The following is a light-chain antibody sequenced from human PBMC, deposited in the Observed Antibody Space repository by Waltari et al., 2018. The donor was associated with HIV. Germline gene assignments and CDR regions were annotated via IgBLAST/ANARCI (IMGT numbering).Light chain of an antibody. CDR2: GNN. CDR3: QSYDSSLSGHV. J-gene: IGLJ1*01. Sequence: QSVLTQPPSVSGAPGQRVTLSCTGSSSNIGAGYDVHWYQQLPGTAPTVLIFGNNNRPSGVPDRFSSFKSGTSASLAITGLQDEDEADYYCQSYDSSLSGHVFGSGTKVTVL. CDR1: SSNIGAGYD. V-gene: IGLV1-40*01.